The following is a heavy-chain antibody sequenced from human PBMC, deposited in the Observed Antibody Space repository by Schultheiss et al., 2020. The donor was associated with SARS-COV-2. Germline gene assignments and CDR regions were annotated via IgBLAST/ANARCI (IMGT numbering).Heavy chain of an antibody. D-gene: IGHD3-3*01. CDR2: IIPIFGTA. CDR3: ARRSGYYYFDY. Sequence: SVKVSCKTSGYTFTDYYVHWVRQAPGQGLEWMGGIIPIFGTANYAQKFQGRVTITADESTSTAYMELSSLRSEDTAVYYCARRSGYYYFDYWGQGTLVTVSS. V-gene: IGHV1-69*13. CDR1: GYTFTDYY. J-gene: IGHJ4*02.